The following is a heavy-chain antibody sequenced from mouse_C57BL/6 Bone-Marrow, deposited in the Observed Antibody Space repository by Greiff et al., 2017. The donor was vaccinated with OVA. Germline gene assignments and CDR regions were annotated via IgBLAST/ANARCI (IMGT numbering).Heavy chain of an antibody. Sequence: QVQLQQPGAELVKPGASVKMSCKASGYTFTSYWITWVKQRPGQGLEWIGDIYPGSGSTNYNEKFKSKATLTVDTSSSTAYMQLSSLTSEDSAVYYCATVGTYYAMDYWGQGTSVIVSS. CDR3: ATVGTYYAMDY. CDR1: GYTFTSYW. CDR2: IYPGSGST. J-gene: IGHJ4*01. D-gene: IGHD3-3*01. V-gene: IGHV1-55*01.